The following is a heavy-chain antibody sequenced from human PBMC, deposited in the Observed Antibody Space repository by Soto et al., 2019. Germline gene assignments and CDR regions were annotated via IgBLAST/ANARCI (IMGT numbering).Heavy chain of an antibody. CDR3: ASVVPGAEAWFGP. CDR1: GYTFSNYG. CDR2: ISLYSDGT. V-gene: IGHV1-18*01. D-gene: IGHD2-2*01. J-gene: IGHJ5*02. Sequence: ASVKVSCKTSGYTFSNYGITWVRQAPGQPLEWLGWISLYSDGTNYAQKFQGRVSMTTDTSTTTAYMELRSLRSDDTAVYYCASVVPGAEAWFGPWGQGTLVTVSS.